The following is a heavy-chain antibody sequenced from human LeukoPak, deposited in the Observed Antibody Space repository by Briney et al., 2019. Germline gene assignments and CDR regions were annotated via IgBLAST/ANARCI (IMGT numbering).Heavy chain of an antibody. CDR3: ARRDGSYYADFDY. V-gene: IGHV4-39*01. D-gene: IGHD1-26*01. CDR2: IYYSGST. J-gene: IGHJ4*02. Sequence: SETLSLTYTVSGGYLTSSSYYWGWIRQPPGKGLEWIGSIYYSGSTYYNPSLKSRVTISADTSKNQFSLKLSSVTAADTAVYYCARRDGSYYADFDYWGQGTLVTVSS. CDR1: GGYLTSSSYY.